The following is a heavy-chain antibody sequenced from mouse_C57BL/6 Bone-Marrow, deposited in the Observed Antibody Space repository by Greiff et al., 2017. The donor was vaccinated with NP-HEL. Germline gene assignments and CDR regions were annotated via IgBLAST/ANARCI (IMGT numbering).Heavy chain of an antibody. V-gene: IGHV1-69*01. CDR2: INPSDSYT. D-gene: IGHD1-1*01. CDR3: ASAIDYYGPWFAY. Sequence: QVQLQQPGAELVMPGASVKLSCKASGYTFTSYWMHWVKQRPGQGLEWIGEINPSDSYTNYNQKFKGKSTLTVDKSSSTAYMQLSSLTSEDSAVYYCASAIDYYGPWFAYWGQGTLVTVSA. J-gene: IGHJ3*01. CDR1: GYTFTSYW.